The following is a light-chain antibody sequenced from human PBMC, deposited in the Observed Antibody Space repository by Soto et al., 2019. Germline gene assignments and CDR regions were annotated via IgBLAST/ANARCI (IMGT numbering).Light chain of an antibody. Sequence: QSVLTQPPTASGTPGQTVTISCSGRASNVGSNSVNWYQQVPGTTPRLLIYYNDQRPSGVPDRFSGSKSGTSASLAIRRLQSEDEADYYCAAWDDRLYPSYVFGTGTKLTVL. CDR3: AAWDDRLYPSYV. CDR1: ASNVGSNS. CDR2: YND. V-gene: IGLV1-44*01. J-gene: IGLJ1*01.